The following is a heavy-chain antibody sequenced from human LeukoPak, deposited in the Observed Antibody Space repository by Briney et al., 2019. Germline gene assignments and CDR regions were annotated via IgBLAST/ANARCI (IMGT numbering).Heavy chain of an antibody. Sequence: PGGSPRLSCAASGFTFSNAWMSWVRQAPGKGLEWVGRIKSKTDGGTTDYAAPVKGRFTISRDDSKNTLYLQMNSLKTEDTAVYYCTTGVVRGVIIHWGQGTLVTVSS. D-gene: IGHD3-10*01. CDR2: IKSKTDGGTT. CDR3: TTGVVRGVIIH. V-gene: IGHV3-15*01. J-gene: IGHJ4*02. CDR1: GFTFSNAW.